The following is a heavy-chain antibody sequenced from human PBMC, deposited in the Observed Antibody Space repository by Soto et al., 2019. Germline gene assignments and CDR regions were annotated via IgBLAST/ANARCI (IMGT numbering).Heavy chain of an antibody. Sequence: QVQLVESGGGVVQPGRSLRLSCAASGFTFSSYAMHWVRQAPGKGLEWVAVISYDGSNKYYADSVKGRFTISRDNSKNTLYLQMNSLRAEDTAVYYCARKRSPTMGIAAAGRRGATDYWGQGTLVTVSS. J-gene: IGHJ4*02. V-gene: IGHV3-30-3*01. CDR1: GFTFSSYA. CDR3: ARKRSPTMGIAAAGRRGATDY. D-gene: IGHD6-13*01. CDR2: ISYDGSNK.